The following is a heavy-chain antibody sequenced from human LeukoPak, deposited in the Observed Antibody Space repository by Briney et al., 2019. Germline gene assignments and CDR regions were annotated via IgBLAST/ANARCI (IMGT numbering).Heavy chain of an antibody. V-gene: IGHV3-9*01. J-gene: IGHJ6*03. CDR1: GFTFDDYA. Sequence: LPGRSLRLSCAGSGFTFDDYAMHWVRQTPGKGLECVSGISWNSGNIAYADFVGGRFTISRDNAKNSLSLQMNSLSDEDTAVYYCAKDAYGGATFFYYMDVWGKGTTVTVSS. CDR3: AKDAYGGATFFYYMDV. CDR2: ISWNSGNI. D-gene: IGHD2/OR15-2a*01.